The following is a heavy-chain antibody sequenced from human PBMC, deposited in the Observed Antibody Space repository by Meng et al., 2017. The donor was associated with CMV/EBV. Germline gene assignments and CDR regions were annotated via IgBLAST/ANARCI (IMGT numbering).Heavy chain of an antibody. Sequence: GESLKISCAASGFTFSSYAMSWVRQAPGKGLEWVSVIYSGGSSTYYADSVKGRFTISRDNSKNTLYLQMNSLSAEDTAVYYCAKSSCRRTSCYNYFDYWGQGTLVTVSS. J-gene: IGHJ4*02. V-gene: IGHV3-23*03. CDR1: GFTFSSYA. CDR2: IYSGGSST. CDR3: AKSSCRRTSCYNYFDY. D-gene: IGHD2-2*02.